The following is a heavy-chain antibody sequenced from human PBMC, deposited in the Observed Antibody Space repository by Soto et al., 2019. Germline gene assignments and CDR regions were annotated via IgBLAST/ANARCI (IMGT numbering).Heavy chain of an antibody. Sequence: SENLSLTCTVSGCSISSYYWSWILQPPGKGLEWIGYIYYSGSTNYNPSLKSRVTISVDTSKNQFSLKLSSVTAADTAVYYCARDSYGSGAVDYWGQGTLVTVSS. CDR1: GCSISSYY. D-gene: IGHD3-10*01. J-gene: IGHJ4*02. CDR2: IYYSGST. CDR3: ARDSYGSGAVDY. V-gene: IGHV4-59*01.